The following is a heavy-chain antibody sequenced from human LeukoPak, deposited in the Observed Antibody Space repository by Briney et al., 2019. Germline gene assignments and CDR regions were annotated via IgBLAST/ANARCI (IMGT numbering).Heavy chain of an antibody. CDR1: GGSFSGYY. Sequence: PSETLSLTCAVYGGSFSGYYWSWIRQPPGKGLEWIGEINHSGSTNHNPSLKSRVTISVDTSKNQFSLKLSSVTAADTAVYYSARGRGVVVTRFDYWGQGTLVTVSS. J-gene: IGHJ4*02. V-gene: IGHV4-34*01. CDR3: ARGRGVVVTRFDY. D-gene: IGHD3-22*01. CDR2: INHSGST.